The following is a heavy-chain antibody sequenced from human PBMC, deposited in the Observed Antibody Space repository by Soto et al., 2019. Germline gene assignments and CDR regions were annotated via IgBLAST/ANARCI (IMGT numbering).Heavy chain of an antibody. J-gene: IGHJ3*02. CDR3: ARGNEFSGYNYVLDI. D-gene: IGHD5-12*01. Sequence: QVHLVESGGGVVQPGRSLRLSCAASEFTFSSYGIHWVRQAPGKGLEWVTFISYDGVDKYYADSVKGRFTVSRDNSKNTLSLQVNSLRPEDTAVYYCARGNEFSGYNYVLDIWGQGTKVTVSS. CDR2: ISYDGVDK. CDR1: EFTFSSYG. V-gene: IGHV3-30*03.